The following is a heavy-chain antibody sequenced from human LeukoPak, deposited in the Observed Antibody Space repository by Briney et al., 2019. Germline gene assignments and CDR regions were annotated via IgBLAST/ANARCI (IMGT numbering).Heavy chain of an antibody. J-gene: IGHJ4*02. Sequence: GGSLRLSCAASGFTFTSYWMHWVRQAPGKGLVWVSRINSDGSSTSYADSVKGRFTISRDNAKNTLYLQMNSLRAEDTAVYYCARAGDILTGYYNEPYDYWGQGTLVTVSS. V-gene: IGHV3-74*01. CDR3: ARAGDILTGYYNEPYDY. CDR1: GFTFTSYW. CDR2: INSDGSST. D-gene: IGHD3-9*01.